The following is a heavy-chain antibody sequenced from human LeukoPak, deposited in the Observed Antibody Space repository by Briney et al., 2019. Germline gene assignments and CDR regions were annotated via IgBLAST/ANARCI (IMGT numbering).Heavy chain of an antibody. CDR3: AKSTSGSSSPFDI. J-gene: IGHJ3*02. CDR1: GYTFTSYY. D-gene: IGHD6-13*01. V-gene: IGHV1-2*02. Sequence: GASVKVSCKASGYTFTSYYMHWVRQAPGQGLEWMGRINPNSGGTNYAQKFQGRVTMTRATSISTAYMELSRLRSDDTAVYYGAKSTSGSSSPFDIWGQGTMVTVSS. CDR2: INPNSGGT.